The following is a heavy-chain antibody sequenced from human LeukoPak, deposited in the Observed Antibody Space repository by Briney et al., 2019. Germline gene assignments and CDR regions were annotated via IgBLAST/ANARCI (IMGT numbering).Heavy chain of an antibody. J-gene: IGHJ3*02. CDR2: IYHGGNT. CDR1: GGSISSGGYS. V-gene: IGHV4-30-2*01. CDR3: ASLVVSVSAFDI. D-gene: IGHD2-21*01. Sequence: PSETLSLTCTVSGGSISSGGYSWNWIRQPPGKGLEWIGYIYHGGNTYYNPSLESRVTISVDRSKNQFSLKLNSVTAADTAVYYCASLVVSVSAFDIWGQGTMVIVSS.